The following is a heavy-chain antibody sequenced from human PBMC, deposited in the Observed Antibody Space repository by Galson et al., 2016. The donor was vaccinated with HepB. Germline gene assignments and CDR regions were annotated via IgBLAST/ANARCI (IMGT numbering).Heavy chain of an antibody. CDR2: SRNKARSYTT. CDR3: ARSCYYESGSVGDFDI. J-gene: IGHJ3*02. Sequence: SLRLSCAASGFTFSDHCMEWVRQAPGKGLEWVARSRNKARSYTTEYAASVKGRFAISRDDSKKSLYLQMNSLKTEDTAVYYCARSCYYESGSVGDFDIWGQGTMVTVSS. V-gene: IGHV3-72*01. D-gene: IGHD3-10*01. CDR1: GFTFSDHC.